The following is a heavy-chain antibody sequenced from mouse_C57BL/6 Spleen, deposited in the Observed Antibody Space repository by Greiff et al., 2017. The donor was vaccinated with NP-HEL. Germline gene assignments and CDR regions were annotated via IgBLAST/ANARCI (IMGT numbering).Heavy chain of an antibody. V-gene: IGHV5-9-1*02. CDR2: ISSGGDYI. CDR3: TREGNYYGSRGLYYFDY. CDR1: GFTFSSYA. D-gene: IGHD1-1*01. J-gene: IGHJ2*01. Sequence: EVKLVESGEGLVKPGGSLKLSCAASGFTFSSYAMSWVRQTPEKRLEWVAYISSGGDYIYYADTVKGRFTISRDNARNTLYLQMSSLKSEDTAMYYCTREGNYYGSRGLYYFDYWGQGTTLTVSS.